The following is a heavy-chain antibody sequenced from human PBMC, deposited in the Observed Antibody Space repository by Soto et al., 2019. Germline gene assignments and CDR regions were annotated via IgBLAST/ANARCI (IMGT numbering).Heavy chain of an antibody. CDR3: ARALGSTDLFDY. D-gene: IGHD3-16*01. J-gene: IGHJ4*02. CDR1: GGSISSSNW. CDR2: IYHSGST. V-gene: IGHV4-4*02. Sequence: QVQLQESGPGLVKPSGTLSLTCAVSGGSISSSNWWSWVRRPPGKGLEWIGEIYHSGSTNYNPSSQSRDTISVDKSKNQFSLKASSVTAADTAVYYCARALGSTDLFDYWGPGTLVTVSS.